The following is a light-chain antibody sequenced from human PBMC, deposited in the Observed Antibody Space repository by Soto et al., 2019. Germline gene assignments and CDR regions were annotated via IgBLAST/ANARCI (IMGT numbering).Light chain of an antibody. Sequence: QSALTQPASVSGSPGQSITISCTGTSSDVGGYNYVSWYQQHPGKAPKLMIYDVSNRPSGVSNRFSGSKSGNTASLTISGLQAEDDADYYCSSYTSSITLGVFGVGTKLTVL. J-gene: IGLJ2*01. V-gene: IGLV2-14*01. CDR1: SSDVGGYNY. CDR3: SSYTSSITLGV. CDR2: DVS.